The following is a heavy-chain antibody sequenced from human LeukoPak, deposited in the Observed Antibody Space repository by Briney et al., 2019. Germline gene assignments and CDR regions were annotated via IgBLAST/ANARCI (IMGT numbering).Heavy chain of an antibody. D-gene: IGHD6-13*01. V-gene: IGHV3-23*01. CDR1: GFTFSSYV. J-gene: IGHJ4*02. CDR2: ISASDGTT. CDR3: AKARYSSLYYFDY. Sequence: GGSLRLSCVASGFTFSSYVMSWVRQAPGEGLEWVSSISASDGTTYFADSVKGRFTISRDNSKNTLYLQMNSLRAEDTAVYFCAKARYSSLYYFDYWGQGTLVPVSS.